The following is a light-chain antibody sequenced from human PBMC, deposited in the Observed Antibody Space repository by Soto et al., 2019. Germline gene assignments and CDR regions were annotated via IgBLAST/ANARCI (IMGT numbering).Light chain of an antibody. CDR2: AAS. J-gene: IGKJ1*01. V-gene: IGKV1-5*01. Sequence: DIQMTQSPSTLSASGGDIGTITCRASQSIGSWLAWYQQKPGKAPNLLIYAASTLQSGVPSRFSGSGYGTEFTLTISGLQPEDSATYYCQQYERYSTFGQGTKVDI. CDR3: QQYERYST. CDR1: QSIGSW.